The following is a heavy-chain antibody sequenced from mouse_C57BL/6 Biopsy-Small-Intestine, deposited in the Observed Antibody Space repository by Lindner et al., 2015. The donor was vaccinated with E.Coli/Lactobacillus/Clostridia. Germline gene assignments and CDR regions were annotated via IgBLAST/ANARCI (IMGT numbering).Heavy chain of an antibody. CDR3: TRGEEFAY. Sequence: VQLQESGPELMKSGASVKMSCKASGYTFTDYYMNWVKQSHGESLEWIGRVNPSNGGISYNQKFRGKATLTADKSLSTAYMQLNSLTSEDSAVYYCTRGEEFAYWGQGTLVTVSA. CDR1: GYTFTDYY. J-gene: IGHJ3*01. CDR2: VNPSNGGI. V-gene: IGHV1-19*01.